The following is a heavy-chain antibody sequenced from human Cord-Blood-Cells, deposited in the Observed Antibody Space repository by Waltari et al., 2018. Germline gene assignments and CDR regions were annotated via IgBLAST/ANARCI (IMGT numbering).Heavy chain of an antibody. CDR2: IYHSGRT. CDR3: ARDSIEYQLLSAYYYYYYMDV. CDR1: GYSISSGYY. J-gene: IGHJ6*03. V-gene: IGHV4-38-2*02. D-gene: IGHD2-2*01. Sequence: QVQLQESGPGLVKPSETLSLTCTVSGYSISSGYYWGWIRQPPGKGLEWIGSIYHSGRTYYNPSLKSRVTISVDTSKNQFSLKLSSVTAADTAVYYWARDSIEYQLLSAYYYYYYMDVWGKGTTVTVSS.